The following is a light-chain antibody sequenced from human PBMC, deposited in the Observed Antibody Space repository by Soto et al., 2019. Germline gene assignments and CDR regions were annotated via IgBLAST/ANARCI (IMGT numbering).Light chain of an antibody. J-gene: IGKJ1*01. CDR2: AAS. V-gene: IGKV3-20*01. CDR1: QSVRSSY. Sequence: EIVLTQSPGTLSLSPGERASLSCRASQSVRSSYFAWYQQKSGQAPRLLIYAASSRATGIPDRFSGSGSGTDFTLTIDRLEPEDFAVYYCQQYLSSPWTFGQGTKVEMK. CDR3: QQYLSSPWT.